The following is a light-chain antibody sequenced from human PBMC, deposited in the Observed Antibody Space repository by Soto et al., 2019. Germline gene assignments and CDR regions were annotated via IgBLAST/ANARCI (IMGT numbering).Light chain of an antibody. Sequence: QSVLTQPPSVSGAPGQRVTISCTGTSSNIGAGYDVIWYQQLPGTAPKLLIFGNNSRSSGVPDRFSASKSGTSASLAVAGLQAEDEAEYQCQSYDTRLSGSVFGGGTKLTVL. V-gene: IGLV1-40*01. CDR1: SSNIGAGYD. CDR3: QSYDTRLSGSV. J-gene: IGLJ3*02. CDR2: GNN.